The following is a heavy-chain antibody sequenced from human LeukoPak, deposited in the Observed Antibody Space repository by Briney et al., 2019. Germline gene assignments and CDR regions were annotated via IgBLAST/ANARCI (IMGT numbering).Heavy chain of an antibody. Sequence: ASVKVSCKSSGYTSSSYGVSWMRQAPGQGLEWLGWISTYNGNTNYAQNFQGRVTMTSDTSTSTAYMELRSLRSDDTAVYYCARDVPGPIGTTARFDPWGQGTLVTVSS. D-gene: IGHD1-1*01. CDR3: ARDVPGPIGTTARFDP. V-gene: IGHV1-18*04. CDR2: ISTYNGNT. J-gene: IGHJ5*02. CDR1: GYTSSSYG.